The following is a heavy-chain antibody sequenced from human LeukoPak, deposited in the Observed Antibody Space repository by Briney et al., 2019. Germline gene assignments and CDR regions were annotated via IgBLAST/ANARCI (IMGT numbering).Heavy chain of an antibody. CDR2: INHSGST. J-gene: IGHJ4*02. Sequence: SETLSLTCAVYGGSFSGCYWSWIRQPPGKGLEWIGEINHSGSTNYNPSLKSRVTISVDTSKNQFSLKLSSVTAADTAVYYCASKAMVRGVIRYWGQGTLVTVSS. CDR3: ASKAMVRGVIRY. V-gene: IGHV4-34*01. D-gene: IGHD3-10*01. CDR1: GGSFSGCY.